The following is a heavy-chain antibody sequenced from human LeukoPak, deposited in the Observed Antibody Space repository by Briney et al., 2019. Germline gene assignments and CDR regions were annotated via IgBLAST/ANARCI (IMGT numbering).Heavy chain of an antibody. CDR3: AKDLSDSSGYYY. D-gene: IGHD3-22*01. CDR2: IWYGGSNK. Sequence: GGSLRLSCAASGFTFSSYGMHWVRQAPGKGLEWVAVIWYGGSNKYYADSVKGRFTISRDNSKNTLYLQMNSLRAEDTAVYYCAKDLSDSSGYYYWGQGTLVTVSS. CDR1: GFTFSSYG. J-gene: IGHJ4*02. V-gene: IGHV3-30*02.